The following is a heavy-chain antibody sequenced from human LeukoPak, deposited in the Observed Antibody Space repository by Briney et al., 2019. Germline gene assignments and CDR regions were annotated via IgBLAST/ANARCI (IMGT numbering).Heavy chain of an antibody. D-gene: IGHD5-18*01. CDR2: ISNDGSKK. J-gene: IGHJ4*02. V-gene: IGHV3-30*18. CDR3: AKDRYSYAFEYSDS. Sequence: GGSLRLSCSASGFTFSSYGMHWVRQAPGKGLDWVAVISNDGSKKYYADSVKGRFTISRDNSKNTLSLQVSSLRTEDTAVYYCAKDRYSYAFEYSDSWGQGTLVTVSS. CDR1: GFTFSSYG.